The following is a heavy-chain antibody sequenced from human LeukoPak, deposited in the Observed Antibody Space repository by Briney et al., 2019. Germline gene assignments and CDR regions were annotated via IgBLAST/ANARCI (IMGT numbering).Heavy chain of an antibody. CDR1: GGTFNNYA. J-gene: IGHJ5*02. CDR3: ATVSVGAAFDP. V-gene: IGHV1-69*13. D-gene: IGHD1-26*01. Sequence: ASVKVSCKASGGTFNNYAIGWVRQAPGQGLEWMGGTILILRTVDYAQKFQGRVTITADESASTVYMELSSLRSEDTAVYYCATVSVGAAFDPWGQGTLVTVSS. CDR2: TILILRTV.